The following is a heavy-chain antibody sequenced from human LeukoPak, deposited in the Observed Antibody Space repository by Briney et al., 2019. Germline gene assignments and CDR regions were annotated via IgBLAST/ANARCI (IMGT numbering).Heavy chain of an antibody. Sequence: GASVKVSCKASGYTFIGYYMHWVRQAPGQGLEWMGWINPNGGGTNYAQKFQGRVTMTRDTSISTAYMELSRLRSDDTAVYYCARALAEAAAGYYYYGMDVWGQGTTVTVSS. V-gene: IGHV1-2*02. D-gene: IGHD6-13*01. CDR3: ARALAEAAAGYYYYGMDV. CDR2: INPNGGGT. J-gene: IGHJ6*02. CDR1: GYTFIGYY.